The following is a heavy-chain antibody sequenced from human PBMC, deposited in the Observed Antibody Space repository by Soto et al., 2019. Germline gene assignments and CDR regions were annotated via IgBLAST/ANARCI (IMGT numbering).Heavy chain of an antibody. J-gene: IGHJ4*02. CDR1: GFTFSSYS. Sequence: GGSLRLSCAASGFTFSSYSMNWVRQAPGKGLEWVSYISSSSSTIYYADSVKGRFTISRDNAKNSLYLQMNSLRAEDTAVYYCARDERYTVGSFDYWGQGTLVTVSS. CDR2: ISSSSSTI. CDR3: ARDERYTVGSFDY. V-gene: IGHV3-48*01. D-gene: IGHD4-4*01.